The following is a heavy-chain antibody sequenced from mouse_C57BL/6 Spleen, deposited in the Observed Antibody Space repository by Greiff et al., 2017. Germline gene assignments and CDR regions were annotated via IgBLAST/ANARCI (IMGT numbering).Heavy chain of an antibody. V-gene: IGHV5-9-1*02. CDR2: ISSGGDYI. D-gene: IGHD1-1*01. J-gene: IGHJ2*01. Sequence: EVKVVESGEGLVKPGGSLKLSCAASGFTFSSYAMSWVRQTPEKRLEWVAYISSGGDYIYYADTVKGRFTISRDNARNTLYLQMSSLKSEDTAMYYCTRVSAYYGSSYEDYWGQGTTLTVSS. CDR3: TRVSAYYGSSYEDY. CDR1: GFTFSSYA.